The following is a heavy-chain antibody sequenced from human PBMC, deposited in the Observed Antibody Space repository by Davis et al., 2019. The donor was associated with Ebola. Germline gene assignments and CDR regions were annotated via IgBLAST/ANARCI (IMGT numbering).Heavy chain of an antibody. CDR1: GGSFSGYY. CDR3: GRDLRGYSSSWPNWFDP. CDR2: INHSGST. J-gene: IGHJ5*02. D-gene: IGHD6-13*01. V-gene: IGHV4-34*01. Sequence: SETLSLTCAVYGGSFSGYYWSWIRQPPGKGLEWIGEINHSGSTNYNPSLKSRVTISVDTSKNQFSLKLSSVTAADTAVYYCGRDLRGYSSSWPNWFDPWGQGTLVTVSS.